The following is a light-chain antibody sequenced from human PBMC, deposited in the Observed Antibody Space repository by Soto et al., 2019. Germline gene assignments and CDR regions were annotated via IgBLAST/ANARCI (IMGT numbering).Light chain of an antibody. CDR2: GAS. Sequence: EIVLTQSPGTLSLSPRERATLSCRASQSVSSYYLAWYQLKPGQAPRLLIYGASSRATGIPDRFSGSGSGTDFTLTISRLEPEDFTVYYCQQYGSSPWTFGQGTKVEIK. CDR1: QSVSSYY. J-gene: IGKJ1*01. V-gene: IGKV3-20*01. CDR3: QQYGSSPWT.